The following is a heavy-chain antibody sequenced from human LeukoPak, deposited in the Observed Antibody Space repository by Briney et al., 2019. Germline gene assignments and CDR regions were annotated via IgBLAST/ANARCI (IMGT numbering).Heavy chain of an antibody. Sequence: PSETLSLTCTVSGGSISSSSYYWGWIRQPPGKGLEWIGSIYYSGSTYYNPSLKSRVTISVDTSKNQFSLKLSSVTAADTAVYYCARAQKFYDSSGYYYVIFDYWGQGTLVTVSS. J-gene: IGHJ4*02. CDR1: GGSISSSSYY. CDR3: ARAQKFYDSSGYYYVIFDY. CDR2: IYYSGST. D-gene: IGHD3-22*01. V-gene: IGHV4-39*07.